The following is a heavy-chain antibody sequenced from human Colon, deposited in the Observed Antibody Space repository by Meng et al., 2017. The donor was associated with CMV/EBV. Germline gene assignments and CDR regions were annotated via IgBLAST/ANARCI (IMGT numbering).Heavy chain of an antibody. CDR1: NVSVSDYS. V-gene: IGHV4-34*12. Sequence: DVSNVSVSDYSWSWIRQPPGKGLEWIGEIIHSGDTNYNPSIKSRVIISGDTFKNEFSLKLSSATVADTAVYYCARRKSSWSSYYFDYWGQGTLVTVSS. CDR3: ARRKSSWSSYYFDY. CDR2: IIHSGDT. D-gene: IGHD6-13*01. J-gene: IGHJ4*02.